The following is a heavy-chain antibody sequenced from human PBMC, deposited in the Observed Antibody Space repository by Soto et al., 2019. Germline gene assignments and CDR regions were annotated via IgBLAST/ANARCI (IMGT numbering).Heavy chain of an antibody. CDR1: GFTFSSYA. CDR3: ARDSSGTGTLYYYYGMDV. Sequence: QPGGSLRLSCAASGFTFSSYAMHWVRQAPGKGLGWVAVISYDGSNKYYADSVKGRFTISRDNSKNTLYLQMNSLRAEDTAVYYCARDSSGTGTLYYYYGMDVWGQGTTVTAP. V-gene: IGHV3-30-3*01. J-gene: IGHJ6*02. D-gene: IGHD1-26*01. CDR2: ISYDGSNK.